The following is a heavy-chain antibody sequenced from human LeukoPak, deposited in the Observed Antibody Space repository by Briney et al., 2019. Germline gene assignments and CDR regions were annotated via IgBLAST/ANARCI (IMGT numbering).Heavy chain of an antibody. D-gene: IGHD5-18*01. CDR2: IGGSGGST. Sequence: GGSLRLSCAASGFTFSNYVMNWVRQAPGKGLEWVSGIGGSGGSTYYADSVRGRFTISRDNSRNTLYLQMNSLRVEDTAVYYCAKVRSVAMEFSPVSPTFDYWGQGTLVTVSS. CDR3: AKVRSVAMEFSPVSPTFDY. V-gene: IGHV3-23*01. J-gene: IGHJ4*02. CDR1: GFTFSNYV.